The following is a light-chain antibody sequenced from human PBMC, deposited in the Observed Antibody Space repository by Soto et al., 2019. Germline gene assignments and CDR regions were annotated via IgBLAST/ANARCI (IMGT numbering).Light chain of an antibody. CDR1: QSISTY. Sequence: DVQMTQSPSTLSASVGDRVAITCWASQSISTYLAWYQQKPGKAPKLLIYKASSLESGVPSRFSGSGSGTEVTLTISSLQPDDFSTYYCQQPNSFPLTFGGGTKVDIK. J-gene: IGKJ4*01. V-gene: IGKV1-5*03. CDR2: KAS. CDR3: QQPNSFPLT.